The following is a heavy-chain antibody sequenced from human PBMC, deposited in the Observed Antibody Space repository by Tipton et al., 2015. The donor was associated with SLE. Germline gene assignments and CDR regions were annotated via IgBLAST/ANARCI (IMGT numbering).Heavy chain of an antibody. CDR1: GGSISSSRYY. J-gene: IGHJ4*02. CDR3: ARLSWIQLFDY. CDR2: IYHSGTA. V-gene: IGHV4-39*07. Sequence: LRLSCAVSGGSISSSRYYWGWLRQPPGKGLEWIGSIYHSGTAYYNPSLTSRVTLSVDTSKNQFSLKLSSVTAADTAVYYCARLSWIQLFDYWGQGTLVTVSS. D-gene: IGHD5-18*01.